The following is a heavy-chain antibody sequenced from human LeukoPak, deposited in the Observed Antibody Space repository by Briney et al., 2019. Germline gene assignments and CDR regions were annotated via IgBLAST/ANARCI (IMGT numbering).Heavy chain of an antibody. D-gene: IGHD7-27*01. Sequence: GESLRLSCSASGFTFSTYAMHWVRQAPGKGLEYVSGISSNGGSTYYADSVKGRSTISRDNSKNTLYLQMSSLRVEDTAVYYCVKDHDWGAFHIWGQGTMVTVSS. J-gene: IGHJ3*02. V-gene: IGHV3-64D*06. CDR3: VKDHDWGAFHI. CDR2: ISSNGGST. CDR1: GFTFSTYA.